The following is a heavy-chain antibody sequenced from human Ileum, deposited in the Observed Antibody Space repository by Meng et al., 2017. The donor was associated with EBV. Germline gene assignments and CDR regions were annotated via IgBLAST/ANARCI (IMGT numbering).Heavy chain of an antibody. J-gene: IGHJ2*01. CDR2: MYSSGST. CDR3: PRGYYDSSGYGYWYFDL. V-gene: IGHV4-30-4*01. CDR1: GGCISSGDYF. D-gene: IGHD3-22*01. Sequence: VQAPGVGPGLVTPSQTLSLTCCFSGGCISSGDYFWKWTRQPPGKGLELIWYMYSSGSTSHNPPLKSRVAISVDTSKHQFSLVLSSVTAADKAVYHCPRGYYDSSGYGYWYFDLWGRGTLVTVSS.